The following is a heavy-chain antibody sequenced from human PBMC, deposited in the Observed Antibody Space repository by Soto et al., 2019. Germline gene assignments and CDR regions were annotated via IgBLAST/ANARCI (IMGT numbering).Heavy chain of an antibody. Sequence: GGSLRLSCAASGFTFSSYAMSWVRQAPGKGLEWVSAISGSGGSTYYADSVKGRFTISRDNSKNTLYLQMNSLRAEDTAVYYCANSLHYGDYPFDYWGQGTLVTVSS. D-gene: IGHD4-17*01. V-gene: IGHV3-23*01. CDR1: GFTFSSYA. CDR3: ANSLHYGDYPFDY. CDR2: ISGSGGST. J-gene: IGHJ4*02.